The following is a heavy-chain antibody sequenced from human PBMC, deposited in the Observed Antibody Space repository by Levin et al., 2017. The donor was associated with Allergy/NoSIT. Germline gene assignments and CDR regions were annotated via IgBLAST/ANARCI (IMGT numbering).Heavy chain of an antibody. CDR3: ARGGRGSATEFDY. CDR1: GGSISSYY. J-gene: IGHJ4*02. Sequence: SETLSLTCTVSGGSISSYYWSWIRQPPGKGLEWIGYIYYSGSTNYNPSLKSRVTISVDTSKNQFSLKLSSVTAADTAVYYCARGGRGSATEFDYWGQGTLVTVSS. CDR2: IYYSGST. V-gene: IGHV4-59*01. D-gene: IGHD5-12*01.